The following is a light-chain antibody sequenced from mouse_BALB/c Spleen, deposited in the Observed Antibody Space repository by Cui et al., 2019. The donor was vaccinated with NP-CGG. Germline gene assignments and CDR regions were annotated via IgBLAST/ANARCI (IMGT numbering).Light chain of an antibody. CDR2: GTN. CDR1: TGAVTTSNY. CDR3: ALWYSNHWV. V-gene: IGLV1*01. Sequence: QAFVTQESALTTSPGETVTLTCRSSTGAVTTSNYANWVQEKPDHLFTGLIGGTNNRAPGVPARFSGSLIGDKGALTITGAQTEDEAIYFCALWYSNHWVFGGGTKLTVL. J-gene: IGLJ1*01.